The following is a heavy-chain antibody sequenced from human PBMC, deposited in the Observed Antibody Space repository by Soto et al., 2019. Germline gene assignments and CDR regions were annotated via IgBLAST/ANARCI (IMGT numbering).Heavy chain of an antibody. D-gene: IGHD2-8*01. CDR1: GFTFDDYA. CDR3: VRSKGGYSYGTPFDY. CDR2: ISWNSGNI. V-gene: IGHV3-9*01. Sequence: EVQLEESGGALVQPGRSLRLSCAASGFTFDDYAMYWVRQVLGKGLEWVSGISWNSGNIGYADSVKGPFTTSRDNAENSLYLQMNSLRPEDTALYYCVRSKGGYSYGTPFDYWGQGTLVTVSS. J-gene: IGHJ4*02.